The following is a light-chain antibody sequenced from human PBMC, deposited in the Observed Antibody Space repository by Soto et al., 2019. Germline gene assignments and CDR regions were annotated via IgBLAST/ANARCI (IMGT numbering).Light chain of an antibody. CDR1: QSISSW. CDR2: DAS. J-gene: IGKJ1*01. V-gene: IGKV1-5*01. CDR3: QQYNSYSGT. Sequence: DLQMTQSPSTLSASVGDRVTITCRASQSISSWLAWYQQKPGKAPKLLIYDASSLESGVPSRFSGSGSGTDFTLTISSLQPDDFATYYCQQYNSYSGTFGQGTKVEIK.